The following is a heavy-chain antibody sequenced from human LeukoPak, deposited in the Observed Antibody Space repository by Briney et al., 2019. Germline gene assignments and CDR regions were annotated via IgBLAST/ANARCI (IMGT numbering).Heavy chain of an antibody. D-gene: IGHD5-18*01. CDR3: ARTTEGGYTYDYFYYYYMDA. J-gene: IGHJ6*03. CDR2: IYYSGST. Sequence: MASETLSLTCAVSDDSITMYYWTWIRQPPGKGLEWIGYIYYSGSTNYKSSLKSRVTISVDTSKNQFSLKLSSVTAADTAVYYCARTTEGGYTYDYFYYYYMDAWGKGTTVTISS. CDR1: DDSITMYY. V-gene: IGHV4-59*01.